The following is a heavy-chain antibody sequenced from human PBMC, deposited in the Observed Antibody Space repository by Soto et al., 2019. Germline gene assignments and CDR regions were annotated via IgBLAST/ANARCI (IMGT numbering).Heavy chain of an antibody. CDR2: ISGISDST. J-gene: IGHJ3*01. V-gene: IGHV3-23*04. Sequence: EVQLVESGGGLVQPGGSLRLSCVASGFTVSSNAMNWVRQAPGKGLEWVSGISGISDSTYYADPVKGRLSISRDESKNTLYLQLNSVRVEDTAVYYCAKDAPHDRIGYNAFDVWGQGTMVTVSS. CDR3: AKDAPHDRIGYNAFDV. CDR1: GFTVSSNA. D-gene: IGHD3-22*01.